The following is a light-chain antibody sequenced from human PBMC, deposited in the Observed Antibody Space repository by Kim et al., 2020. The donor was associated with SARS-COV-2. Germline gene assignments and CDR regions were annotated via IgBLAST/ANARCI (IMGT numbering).Light chain of an antibody. V-gene: IGKV3-15*01. CDR2: GAS. CDR1: KSRSRN. Sequence: STGDKAALPSRASKSRSRNLAWYQQKPGQPPRILMYGASTRATGVPARFSGSGSGTEFTLTISGLQSEDFAVYYCQQYNSWPPYTFGQGTKLEIK. CDR3: QQYNSWPPYT. J-gene: IGKJ2*01.